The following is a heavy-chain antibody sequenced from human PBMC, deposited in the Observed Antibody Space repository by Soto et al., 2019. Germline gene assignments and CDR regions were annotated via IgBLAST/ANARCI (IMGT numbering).Heavy chain of an antibody. J-gene: IGHJ6*02. Sequence: QVQLVQSGAEVKKPGSSVKVSCKASGGTFSSYAISWVRQAPGQGLEWMGGIIPIFGTANYAQKFQGRVTITAEESTSTAYMELGSLRSEDTAVYYCARAILRMLTDKETNFYYYYGMDVWGQGTPVTVSS. CDR3: ARAILRMLTDKETNFYYYYGMDV. CDR1: GGTFSSYA. V-gene: IGHV1-69*01. CDR2: IIPIFGTA. D-gene: IGHD3-9*01.